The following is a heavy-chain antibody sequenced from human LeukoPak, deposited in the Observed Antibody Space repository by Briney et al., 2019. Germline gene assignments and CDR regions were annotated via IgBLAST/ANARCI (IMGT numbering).Heavy chain of an antibody. V-gene: IGHV1-8*03. CDR2: MNPNSGNT. CDR3: ARGAYSQSNYYMDV. CDR1: GYTFTSYD. D-gene: IGHD5-18*01. J-gene: IGHJ6*03. Sequence: ASVKVPCKASGYTFTSYDINWVRQATGQGLEWMGWMNPNSGNTGYAQKFQGRVTITRNTSISTAYMELSSLRSEDTAVYYCARGAYSQSNYYMDVWGKGTTVTVSS.